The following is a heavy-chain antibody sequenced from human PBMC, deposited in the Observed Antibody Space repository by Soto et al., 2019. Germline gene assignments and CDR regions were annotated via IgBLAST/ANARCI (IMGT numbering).Heavy chain of an antibody. CDR1: VGSISSYY. CDR2: IHGSGST. Sequence: AETLSLTCTVSVGSISSYYWNWIRQPAGRGLEWIGRIHGSGSTNYNPSLKSRVTMSVDTSKHQFSLKLSSVTAADTAVYYCAGEPIYCSGGSCYTPNFDYWGQGTMVTVSS. CDR3: AGEPIYCSGGSCYTPNFDY. D-gene: IGHD2-15*01. J-gene: IGHJ4*02. V-gene: IGHV4-4*07.